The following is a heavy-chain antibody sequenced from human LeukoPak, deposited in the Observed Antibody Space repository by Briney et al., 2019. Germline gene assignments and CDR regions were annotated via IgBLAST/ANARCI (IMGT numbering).Heavy chain of an antibody. D-gene: IGHD3-10*01. Sequence: GGTLRLSCAASGFTFNSYGMSWVRQAPGKGLEWVSAISGSGGSTYYADSVKGRFTISRDNSKNTLYLQMNSLRAEDTAVYYCAKDPMVRGNFDYWGQGTLVTVSS. V-gene: IGHV3-23*01. CDR3: AKDPMVRGNFDY. CDR2: ISGSGGST. J-gene: IGHJ4*02. CDR1: GFTFNSYG.